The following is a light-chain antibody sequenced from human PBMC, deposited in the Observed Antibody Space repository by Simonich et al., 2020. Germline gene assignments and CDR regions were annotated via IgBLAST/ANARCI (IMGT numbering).Light chain of an antibody. Sequence: DIQMTQSPSTLSASVGDRVTITCRSSQIISSWLDWYQQKPGKAPKLLIYKASSLESGVPSRFSGSGSGTEFTLTISSLQPDDFATYYCQQYNSYSPSYTFGPGTKVDIK. J-gene: IGKJ3*01. V-gene: IGKV1-5*03. CDR1: QIISSW. CDR3: QQYNSYSPSYT. CDR2: KAS.